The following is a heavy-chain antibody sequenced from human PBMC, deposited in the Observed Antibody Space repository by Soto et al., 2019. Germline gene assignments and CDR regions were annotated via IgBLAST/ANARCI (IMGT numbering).Heavy chain of an antibody. V-gene: IGHV3-15*01. CDR3: TTDRPGYSSSPKDVRLYYYYYMDV. D-gene: IGHD6-13*01. Sequence: EVQLVESGGGLVKPGGSLRLSCAASGFTFSNAWMSWVRQAPGKGLEWVGRIKSKTDGGTTDYAAPVKGRFTISRDDSKNTLYLQMNSLKTEDTAVYYCTTDRPGYSSSPKDVRLYYYYYMDVWGKGTTVTVSS. CDR2: IKSKTDGGTT. J-gene: IGHJ6*03. CDR1: GFTFSNAW.